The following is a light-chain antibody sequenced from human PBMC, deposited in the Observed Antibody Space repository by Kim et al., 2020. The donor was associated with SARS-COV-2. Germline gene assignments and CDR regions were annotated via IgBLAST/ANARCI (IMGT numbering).Light chain of an antibody. Sequence: LTQPPSASGTPGQRVTISCSGSSSNIGTNYVYWYQQLPGTAPKVLIYKNTQRPSGVPDRFSGSKSGTSASLAISGLRSGDEAHYYCATWDDSLSGWVFGGGTQLTVL. CDR3: ATWDDSLSGWV. CDR2: KNT. CDR1: SSNIGTNY. V-gene: IGLV1-47*01. J-gene: IGLJ3*02.